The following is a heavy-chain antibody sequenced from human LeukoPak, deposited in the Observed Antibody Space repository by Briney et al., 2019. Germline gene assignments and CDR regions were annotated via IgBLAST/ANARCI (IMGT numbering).Heavy chain of an antibody. CDR1: GGSISSGSYY. CDR2: IYTSGST. CDR3: ARLYYYDRELILKNWFDP. J-gene: IGHJ5*02. D-gene: IGHD3-22*01. Sequence: PSQTLSLTCTVSGGSISSGSYYWNWIRQPAGKGLEWIGRIYTSGSTNYNPSLKSRVAISVATSKNQFSLKLSSVTAADTAVYYCARLYYYDRELILKNWFDPWGQGTLVTVSS. V-gene: IGHV4-61*02.